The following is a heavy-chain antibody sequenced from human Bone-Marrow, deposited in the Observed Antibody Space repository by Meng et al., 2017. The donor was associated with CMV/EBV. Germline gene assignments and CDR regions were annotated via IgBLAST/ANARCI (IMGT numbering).Heavy chain of an antibody. D-gene: IGHD2-2*01. CDR1: GGSFSGYY. J-gene: IGHJ6*02. V-gene: IGHV4-34*01. CDR2: INHSGNT. CDR3: ARVLIVVVPAAKTQLAAAGTISYYYGMDV. Sequence: SETLSLTCAVYGGSFSGYYWTWVRQPPGKGLEWIGEINHSGNTNYNPSLKSRVAISVDTSKNQFSLNLNSVTAADSAVYYCARVLIVVVPAAKTQLAAAGTISYYYGMDVWGQGTTVTVSS.